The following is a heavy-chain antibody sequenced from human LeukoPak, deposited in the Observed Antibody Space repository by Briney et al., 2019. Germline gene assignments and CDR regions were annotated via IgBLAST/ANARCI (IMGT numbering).Heavy chain of an antibody. D-gene: IGHD6-6*01. J-gene: IGHJ6*02. CDR2: ISYDGSDK. Sequence: GGSLRLSPAASGFTFTSYGMHWVRQAPGKGPEWVAVISYDGSDKYYADSVTGRFTISRDNSKNTLYMQMNSLRVEDTAMYYCAKGDGSSPYYGMDVWGQGTTVTVSS. CDR1: GFTFTSYG. CDR3: AKGDGSSPYYGMDV. V-gene: IGHV3-30*18.